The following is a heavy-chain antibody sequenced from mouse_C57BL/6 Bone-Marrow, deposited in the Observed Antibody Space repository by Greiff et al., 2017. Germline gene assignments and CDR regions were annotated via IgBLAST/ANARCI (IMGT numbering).Heavy chain of an antibody. CDR3: TRSLFYYGTNY. V-gene: IGHV14-2*01. CDR2: IDPEDGET. CDR1: GFNIKDYY. J-gene: IGHJ2*01. Sequence: VQLKESGAELVKPGASVKLSCTASGFNIKDYYIHWVKQRTEQGLEWIGRIDPEDGETNYAPNFQDKVTISADTSTTTAYLQLSSLTSEDTAVYYDTRSLFYYGTNYWGQGTTLTVSS. D-gene: IGHD1-1*01.